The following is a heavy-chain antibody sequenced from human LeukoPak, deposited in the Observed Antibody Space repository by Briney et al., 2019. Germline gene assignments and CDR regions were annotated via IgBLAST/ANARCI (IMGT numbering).Heavy chain of an antibody. V-gene: IGHV4-39*07. CDR2: IYYSGST. Sequence: SETLSLTCTVSGGSISSSSYYWGWIRQPPGKGLEWIGSIYYSGSTYYNPSLKSRVTISVDTSKNQFSLKLSSVTAADTAVYYCARVIGGYWAYDAFDIWGQGTMVTVSS. J-gene: IGHJ3*02. CDR1: GGSISSSSYY. D-gene: IGHD2-21*01. CDR3: ARVIGGYWAYDAFDI.